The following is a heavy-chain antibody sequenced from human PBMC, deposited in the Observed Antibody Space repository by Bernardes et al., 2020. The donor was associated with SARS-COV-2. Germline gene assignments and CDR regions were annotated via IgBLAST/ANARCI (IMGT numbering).Heavy chain of an antibody. CDR2: ISAYNGYT. J-gene: IGHJ4*02. Sequence: ASVKVSCKPSGYRSTTYGIGRVRQAPGHGLEWMGWISAYNGYTQHEEQFQDRVSMNMDSFTSTAYMELTSLRSGDTALYYCASGTGFAILTRLDSWSQGTLVTVS. V-gene: IGHV1-18*04. CDR3: ASGTGFAILTRLDS. CDR1: GYRSTTYG.